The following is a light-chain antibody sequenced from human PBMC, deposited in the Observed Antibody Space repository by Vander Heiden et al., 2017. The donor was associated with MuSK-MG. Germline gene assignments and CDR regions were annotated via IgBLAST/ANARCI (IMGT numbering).Light chain of an antibody. CDR3: QRPDT. CDR2: DAS. Sequence: EIVLTQSPATLALSPGERATLSCRASQSVSSYLAWYQQKPGQAPRLLIYDASNRATGIPDRFSGSGSGTDFTLTISSLEPEDFADYDGQRPDTFGQGTKLEIK. J-gene: IGKJ2*01. CDR1: QSVSSY. V-gene: IGKV3-11*01.